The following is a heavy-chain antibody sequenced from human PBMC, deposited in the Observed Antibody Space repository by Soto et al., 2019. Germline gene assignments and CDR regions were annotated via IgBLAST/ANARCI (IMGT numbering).Heavy chain of an antibody. CDR2: IYYSGST. V-gene: IGHV4-39*01. CDR1: GGSISSSSYY. J-gene: IGHJ4*02. CDR3: ARHEGRDFWRVYYFDY. D-gene: IGHD3-3*01. Sequence: QLQLQESGPGLVKPSETLSLTCTVSGGSISSSSYYWGWIRQPPGKGLEWIGSIYYSGSTYYNPSLKSRVTLSVDTSKNLFSLKLSSVTAADTAVYYCARHEGRDFWRVYYFDYWGQGTLVTVSS.